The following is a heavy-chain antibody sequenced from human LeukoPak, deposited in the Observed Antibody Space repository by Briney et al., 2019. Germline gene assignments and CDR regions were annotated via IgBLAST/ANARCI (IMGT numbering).Heavy chain of an antibody. CDR1: GFTFSSYG. Sequence: PGGSLRLSCAASGFTFSSYGMHWVRQAPGKGLEWVAFIRYDGSNKYYADSVKGRFTISRDNSKNTLYLQMNSLRAEDTAVYYCAKTYYDFWSGYASLGFDYWGQGTLVTVSS. J-gene: IGHJ4*02. V-gene: IGHV3-30*02. CDR2: IRYDGSNK. CDR3: AKTYYDFWSGYASLGFDY. D-gene: IGHD3-3*01.